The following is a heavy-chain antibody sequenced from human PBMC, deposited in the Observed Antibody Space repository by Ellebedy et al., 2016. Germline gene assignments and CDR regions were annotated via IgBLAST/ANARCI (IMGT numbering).Heavy chain of an antibody. J-gene: IGHJ4*02. CDR1: GFTFSSFA. CDR2: ISGDGRST. CDR3: TKATLGGSGHNDY. Sequence: GGSLRLSXTGSGFTFSSFAMSWVRQAPGKGLEWASVISGDGRSTYYADSVKGRFTISRDDSKNTLYLQMSSLRADDTAVYYCTKATLGGSGHNDYWGQGTLVTVSS. V-gene: IGHV3-23*01. D-gene: IGHD6-19*01.